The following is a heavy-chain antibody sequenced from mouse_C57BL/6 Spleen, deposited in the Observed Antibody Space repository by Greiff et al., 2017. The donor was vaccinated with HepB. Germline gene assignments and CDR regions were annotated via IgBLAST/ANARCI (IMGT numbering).Heavy chain of an antibody. V-gene: IGHV1-26*01. CDR1: GYTFTDYY. D-gene: IGHD2-3*01. CDR2: INPNNGGT. CDR3: AREGYDGYPDY. Sequence: VQLQQSGPELVKPGASVKISCKASGYTFTDYYMNWVKQSHGKSLEWIGDINPNNGGTSYNQKFKGKATLTVDKSSSTAYMELRSLTSEDSAVYYCAREGYDGYPDYWGQGTTLTVSS. J-gene: IGHJ2*01.